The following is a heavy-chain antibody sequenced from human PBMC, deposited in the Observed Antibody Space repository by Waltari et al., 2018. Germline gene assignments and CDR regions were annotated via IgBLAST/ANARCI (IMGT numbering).Heavy chain of an antibody. V-gene: IGHV3-9*01. J-gene: IGHJ2*01. Sequence: EVQLVESGGGLVQPGRSLRLSCAASGFDFYDYAMHWVRQVPGKGLEGVSVVRWSGATVGYADSVNGRYAISRDNAKNSLYLQMNRLRVEDTAFYYCAASRGVYWYFDFWGRGTLVSVSS. CDR2: VRWSGATV. CDR1: GFDFYDYA. CDR3: AASRGVYWYFDF. D-gene: IGHD3-16*01.